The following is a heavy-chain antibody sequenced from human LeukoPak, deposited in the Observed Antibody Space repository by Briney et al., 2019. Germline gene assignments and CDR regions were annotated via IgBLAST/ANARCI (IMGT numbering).Heavy chain of an antibody. D-gene: IGHD6-13*01. CDR1: GVTFSSYS. J-gene: IGHJ6*02. CDR2: ISSSSSYI. V-gene: IGHV3-21*01. Sequence: GGSLRLSCAASGVTFSSYSMNWVRQAPGKGLEWVSSISSSSSYIYYADSVKGRFTISRDNAKNSLYLQMNSLRAEDTAVYYCARGGAAADYYYYYGMDVWGQGTTVTVSS. CDR3: ARGGAAADYYYYYGMDV.